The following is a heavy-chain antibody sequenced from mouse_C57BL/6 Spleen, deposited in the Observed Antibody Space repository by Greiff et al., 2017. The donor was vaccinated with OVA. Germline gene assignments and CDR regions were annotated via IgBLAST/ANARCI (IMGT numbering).Heavy chain of an antibody. Sequence: EVMLVESGGGLVQPGGSLSLSCAASGFTFTDYYMSWVRQPPGKALEWLGFIRNKANGYTTEYSASVKGRFTISIDKSQSILYLQMNALRAEDSAAYYCASQLTGDLFDYWGQGTTLTVSS. CDR2: IRNKANGYTT. CDR3: ASQLTGDLFDY. J-gene: IGHJ2*01. D-gene: IGHD4-1*01. V-gene: IGHV7-3*01. CDR1: GFTFTDYY.